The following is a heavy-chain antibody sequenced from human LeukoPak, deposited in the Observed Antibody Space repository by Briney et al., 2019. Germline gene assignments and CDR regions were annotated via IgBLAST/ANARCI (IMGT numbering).Heavy chain of an antibody. J-gene: IGHJ3*01. Sequence: PGGSLRLSCAASGFTFSSHSMNWVRQAPGKGLEWVSSISSSSSYIYYADSVKGRFTISRDNSKNTLFLQMDSLRPEDTAVYYCVTTTVTTSYAFDVWGPGTMVTVSS. D-gene: IGHD4-17*01. V-gene: IGHV3-21*01. CDR1: GFTFSSHS. CDR3: VTTTVTTSYAFDV. CDR2: ISSSSSYI.